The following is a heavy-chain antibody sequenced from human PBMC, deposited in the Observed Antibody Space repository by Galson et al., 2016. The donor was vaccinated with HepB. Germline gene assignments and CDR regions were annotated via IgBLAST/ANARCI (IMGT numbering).Heavy chain of an antibody. CDR3: ARVDTRGRGDIITGYFDL. V-gene: IGHV1-18*01. J-gene: IGHJ2*01. CDR1: GYTFTSYG. Sequence: SVKVSCKASGYTFTSYGLSWVRQAPGQGLEWMGWIGAYHGNTKYAQNLQGRVTMTADTSTSTAYMELRSLRSDNTAVYYCARVDTRGRGDIITGYFDLRGRGTLVTVSS. CDR2: IGAYHGNT. D-gene: IGHD3-10*01.